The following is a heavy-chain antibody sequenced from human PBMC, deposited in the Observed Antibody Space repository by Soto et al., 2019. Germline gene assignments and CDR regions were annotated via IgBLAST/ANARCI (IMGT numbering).Heavy chain of an antibody. CDR3: ARLSMVRGVITDDFDY. D-gene: IGHD3-10*01. Sequence: QVQLVQSGAEVKKPGSSVKVSCKASGGTFSSYAISWVRQAPGQGLEWMGGIIPIFGTANYAQKFQGRVTITADASTSTAYMELSSLRSEDTAVYYCARLSMVRGVITDDFDYWGQGTLVTVSS. J-gene: IGHJ4*02. CDR1: GGTFSSYA. V-gene: IGHV1-69*01. CDR2: IIPIFGTA.